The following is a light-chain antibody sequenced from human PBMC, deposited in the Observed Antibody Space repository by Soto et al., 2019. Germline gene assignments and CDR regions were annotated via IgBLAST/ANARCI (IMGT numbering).Light chain of an antibody. CDR2: DVS. CDR3: TSYTSSSTYV. Sequence: QSVLTQPASVSGSPGQSIAISCTGTSSDVGGYEYVSWYQHHPGKAPKVMIYDVSYWPSGVSNRFSGSKSGNTASLTISGLQAEDEADYYCTSYTSSSTYVFGTGTKVTVL. CDR1: SSDVGGYEY. J-gene: IGLJ1*01. V-gene: IGLV2-14*03.